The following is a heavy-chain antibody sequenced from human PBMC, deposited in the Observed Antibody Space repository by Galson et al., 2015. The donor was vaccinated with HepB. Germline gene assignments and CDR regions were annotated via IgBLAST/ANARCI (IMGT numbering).Heavy chain of an antibody. J-gene: IGHJ4*02. CDR1: GYTFTSYG. CDR3: ARDPEVVPADRWVDY. V-gene: IGHV1-18*04. Sequence: SVKVSCKASGYTFTSYGISWVRQAPGQGLEWMGWISAYNGNTNYAQKLQGRVTMTTDTSTSTAYMELRSLRSDDTAVYYCARDPEVVPADRWVDYWGQGTLVTVSS. CDR2: ISAYNGNT. D-gene: IGHD2-2*01.